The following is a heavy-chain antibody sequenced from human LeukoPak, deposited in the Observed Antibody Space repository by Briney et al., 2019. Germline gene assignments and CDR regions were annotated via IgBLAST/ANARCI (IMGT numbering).Heavy chain of an antibody. V-gene: IGHV4-30-4*08. D-gene: IGHD3-10*01. CDR1: GGSISSGDYY. CDR3: ARAGGLGSGSYSPPGH. Sequence: PSETLSLTCTVSGGSISSGDYYWSWIRQPPGKGLEWIGYIYYSGSTYYNPSLKSRVTISVDTSKNQFSLKLSSVTAADTAVYYCARAGGLGSGSYSPPGHWGQGTLVTVSS. J-gene: IGHJ4*02. CDR2: IYYSGST.